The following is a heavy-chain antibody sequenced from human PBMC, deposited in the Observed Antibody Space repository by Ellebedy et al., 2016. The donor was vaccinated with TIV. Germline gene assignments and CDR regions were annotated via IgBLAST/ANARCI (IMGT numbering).Heavy chain of an antibody. V-gene: IGHV1-3*01. CDR3: ARDFSHDYFDY. D-gene: IGHD2/OR15-2a*01. CDR2: INAGNGNT. J-gene: IGHJ4*02. Sequence: AASVKVSCKASGYTFTSYAMHWVRQAPGHRLEWMGWINAGNGNTKYSQKFQGRVHITRDTSASTAYMELRSLRFDDTVVYYCARDFSHDYFDYWGQGTLVTVSS. CDR1: GYTFTSYA.